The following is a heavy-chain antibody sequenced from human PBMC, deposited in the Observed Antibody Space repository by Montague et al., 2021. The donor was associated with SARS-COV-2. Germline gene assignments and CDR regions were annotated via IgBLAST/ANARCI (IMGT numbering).Heavy chain of an antibody. D-gene: IGHD3-10*01. CDR2: VIHSGTT. CDR3: ASGEFFYYGSGNYYRSALDD. V-gene: IGHV4-34*12. J-gene: IGHJ6*02. CDR1: GASFSGYY. Sequence: SETLSLTCHVYGASFSGYYWCWVRQSPGKGLEWIGEVIHSGTTNYNPSLKGRVTISIDSSNDRFSLRLTSLTAADTGVYHCASGEFFYYGSGNYYRSALDDWGQGTTVTVSS.